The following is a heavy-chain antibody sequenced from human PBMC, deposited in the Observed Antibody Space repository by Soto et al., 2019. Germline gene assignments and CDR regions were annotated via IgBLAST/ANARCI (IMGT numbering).Heavy chain of an antibody. CDR1: GGTFSSYA. CDR2: IIPIFGTA. CDR3: ARAGVGVTARVVNNAFDI. V-gene: IGHV1-69*13. D-gene: IGHD3-22*01. J-gene: IGHJ3*02. Sequence: SVKVSCKASGGTFSSYAISWVRQAPGQGLEWMGGIIPIFGTANYAQKFQGRVTITADESTSTAYMELSSLRSEDTAVYYCARAGVGVTARVVNNAFDIWGQGTMVTVSS.